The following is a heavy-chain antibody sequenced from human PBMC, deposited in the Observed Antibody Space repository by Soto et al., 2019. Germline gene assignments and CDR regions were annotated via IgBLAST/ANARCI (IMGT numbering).Heavy chain of an antibody. Sequence: GGSLRLSCAASGFPFSNYWMNWVRQAPGKGLEWVGNIKEDGSKQGYVDSVRGRFTISRDNAKNSLYLQINSLRAEDTAVYYCARGTRNPGLDNWGQGTLVTVSS. J-gene: IGHJ4*02. D-gene: IGHD1-7*01. CDR2: IKEDGSKQ. V-gene: IGHV3-7*03. CDR1: GFPFSNYW. CDR3: ARGTRNPGLDN.